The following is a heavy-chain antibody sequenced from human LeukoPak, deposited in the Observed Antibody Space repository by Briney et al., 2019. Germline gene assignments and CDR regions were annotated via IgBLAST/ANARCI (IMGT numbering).Heavy chain of an antibody. CDR3: ARGFTIFGVVNDGFDI. Sequence: PGGSLRLSCAASKFTFSNYWMHWVRQAPGKGLVWVSRINSDGSSTSYADSVKGRFTISRDNAKNTLYLQMNSLRVEDTAVYYCARGFTIFGVVNDGFDIWGQGTTVTVSS. D-gene: IGHD3-3*01. J-gene: IGHJ3*02. CDR1: KFTFSNYW. V-gene: IGHV3-74*01. CDR2: INSDGSST.